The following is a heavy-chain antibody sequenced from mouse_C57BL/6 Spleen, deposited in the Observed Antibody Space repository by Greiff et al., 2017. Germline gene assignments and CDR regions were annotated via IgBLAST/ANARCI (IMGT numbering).Heavy chain of an antibody. CDR2: IWSGGST. V-gene: IGHV2-2*01. Sequence: VKLVESGPGLVQPSQSLSITCTVSGFSLTSYGVHWVRQSPGKGLEWLGVIWSGGSTDYNAAFISRLSISKDNSKRQVFFKMNSLQADDTAIYYCATITTVVAMDYWGQGTSVTVSS. CDR1: GFSLTSYG. CDR3: ATITTVVAMDY. J-gene: IGHJ4*01. D-gene: IGHD1-1*01.